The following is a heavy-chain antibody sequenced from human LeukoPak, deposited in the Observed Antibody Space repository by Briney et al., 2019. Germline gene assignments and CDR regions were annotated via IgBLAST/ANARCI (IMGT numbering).Heavy chain of an antibody. V-gene: IGHV3-64*02. CDR1: GFTFSSYA. CDR3: ARGNTFFDR. J-gene: IGHJ4*01. CDR2: ISSNGGST. Sequence: GSPRLSCAASGFTFSSYAMHWVRQAPGKGLEYVSTISSNGGSTYYADSVKGRFIISRDHSKNTLYLQMGSLRAEDMAVFYCARGNTFFDRWGQAALATVSS.